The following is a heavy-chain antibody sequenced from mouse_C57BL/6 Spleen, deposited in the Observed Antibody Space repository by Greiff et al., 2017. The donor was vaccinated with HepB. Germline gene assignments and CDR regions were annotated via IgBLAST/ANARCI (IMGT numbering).Heavy chain of an antibody. Sequence: QVQLQQSGAELARPGASVKLSCKASGYTFTSYGISWVKQRTGQGLEWIGEIYPRSGNTYYNEKFKGKATLTADKSSSTAYMELRSLTSEDSAVYFCARGGTTVVAPYFDYWGQGTTLTVSS. J-gene: IGHJ2*01. CDR1: GYTFTSYG. CDR3: ARGGTTVVAPYFDY. V-gene: IGHV1-81*01. D-gene: IGHD1-1*01. CDR2: IYPRSGNT.